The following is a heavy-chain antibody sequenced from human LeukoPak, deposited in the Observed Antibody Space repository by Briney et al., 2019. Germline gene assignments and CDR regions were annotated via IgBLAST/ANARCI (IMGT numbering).Heavy chain of an antibody. D-gene: IGHD4-23*01. J-gene: IGHJ5*02. CDR1: GYTFTGYY. Sequence: ASVKVSCKASGYTFTGYYMHWVRQAPGQGLEWMGWINPNSGGTNYAQKFQGRVTMTRDTSISTAYMELSRLRSDDTAVYYCARNGDYGGSDWFDPWAREPWSPSPQ. V-gene: IGHV1-2*02. CDR3: ARNGDYGGSDWFDP. CDR2: INPNSGGT.